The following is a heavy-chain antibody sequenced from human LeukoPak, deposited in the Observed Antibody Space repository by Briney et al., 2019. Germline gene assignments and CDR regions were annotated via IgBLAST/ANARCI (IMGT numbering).Heavy chain of an antibody. CDR2: IYYSGST. J-gene: IGHJ4*02. Sequence: PSETLSLTCTVSGGSISSSSYYWSWIRQPPGKGLEWIAYIYYSGSTNYNPSLKSRVTISVDTSKNQFSLKLSSVTAADTAVYYCARESVTSSSEVFDYWGQGTLVTVSS. V-gene: IGHV4-61*01. CDR1: GGSISSSSYY. CDR3: ARESVTSSSEVFDY. D-gene: IGHD2-2*01.